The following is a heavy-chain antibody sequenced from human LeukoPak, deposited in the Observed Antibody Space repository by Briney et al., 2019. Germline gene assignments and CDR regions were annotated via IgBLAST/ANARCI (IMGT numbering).Heavy chain of an antibody. J-gene: IGHJ4*02. Sequence: PSETLSLTRLVSGGSISRGDYYWSWIRQPPGRGLEWIGYIYYSGSPYYSASLESRVTISVDTSKNQFSLKLSTVTAADTAVYYCARAPGWNYDYWGQGTLVTVSS. CDR2: IYYSGSP. CDR3: ARAPGWNYDY. V-gene: IGHV4-30-4*08. D-gene: IGHD1-7*01. CDR1: GGSISRGDYY.